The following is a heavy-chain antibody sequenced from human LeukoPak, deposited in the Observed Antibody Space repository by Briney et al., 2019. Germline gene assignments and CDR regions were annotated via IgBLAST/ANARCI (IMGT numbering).Heavy chain of an antibody. CDR1: GGSITTYD. V-gene: IGHV4-4*09. J-gene: IGHJ4*02. D-gene: IGHD2-2*01. Sequence: PSETLSLICTVSGGSITTYDWIWVRQTPGQALEWIGHIYSSGATKYNPSLKSRATILLDTSKNQLSLKLSSVSAADTAVYYCARRTPGPQLDEYVAYFFDHWGQGTQVTVYS. CDR2: IYSSGAT. CDR3: ARRTPGPQLDEYVAYFFDH.